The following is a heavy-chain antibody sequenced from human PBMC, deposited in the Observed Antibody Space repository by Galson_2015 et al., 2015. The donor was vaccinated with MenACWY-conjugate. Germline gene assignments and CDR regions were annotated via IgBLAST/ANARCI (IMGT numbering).Heavy chain of an antibody. D-gene: IGHD3-10*01. CDR3: ARYYGSGPRGQTNWFDP. CDR2: ISAYNGNT. V-gene: IGHV1-18*01. J-gene: IGHJ5*02. CDR1: GYTFTSYG. Sequence: SVKVSCKASGYTFTSYGISWVRQAPGQGLEWMGWISAYNGNTNYAQKLQGRVTMTTDTSTSTAYMELRSLRSDDTAVYYCARYYGSGPRGQTNWFDPWGQGTLVTVSS.